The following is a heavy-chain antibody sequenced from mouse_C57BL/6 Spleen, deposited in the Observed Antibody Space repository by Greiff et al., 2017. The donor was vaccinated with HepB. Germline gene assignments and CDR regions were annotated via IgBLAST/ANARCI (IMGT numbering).Heavy chain of an antibody. Sequence: QVQLKESGAELARPGASVKLSCKASGYTFTSYGISWVKQRTGQGLEWIGEIYPRSGNTYYNEKFKGKATLTADKSSSTAYMELRSLTSEDSAVYFCARSNYETWFAYWGQGTLVTVSA. CDR1: GYTFTSYG. CDR2: IYPRSGNT. CDR3: ARSNYETWFAY. D-gene: IGHD2-5*01. J-gene: IGHJ3*01. V-gene: IGHV1-81*01.